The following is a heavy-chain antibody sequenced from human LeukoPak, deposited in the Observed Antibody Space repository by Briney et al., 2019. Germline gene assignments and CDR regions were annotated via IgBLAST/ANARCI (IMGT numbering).Heavy chain of an antibody. CDR3: ARGNYYESGKYYYYYFDF. Sequence: ASVKVSCKASGYTFTNFGISWVRQAPGQGLEWMGWISAYNGNTNYAQKLQGRVTMTTDTSTNTAYMELRNLRSDDTAVFYCARGNYYESGKYYYYYFDFWGQGTLVTVSS. D-gene: IGHD3-22*01. CDR1: GYTFTNFG. J-gene: IGHJ4*02. V-gene: IGHV1-18*01. CDR2: ISAYNGNT.